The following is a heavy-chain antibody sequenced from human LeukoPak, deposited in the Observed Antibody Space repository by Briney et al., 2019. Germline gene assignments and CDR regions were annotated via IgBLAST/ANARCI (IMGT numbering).Heavy chain of an antibody. J-gene: IGHJ4*02. Sequence: GGSLRLSCAASGFTFSSYAMSWVRQAPGKGLEWVSAISGSGGSTYYADSVKGRFTISRDNSKNTLYLQMNSLRAEDTAVYYCAKGISMIVVVIVFDYWGQGTLVTVSS. V-gene: IGHV3-23*01. CDR1: GFTFSSYA. CDR2: ISGSGGST. D-gene: IGHD3-22*01. CDR3: AKGISMIVVVIVFDY.